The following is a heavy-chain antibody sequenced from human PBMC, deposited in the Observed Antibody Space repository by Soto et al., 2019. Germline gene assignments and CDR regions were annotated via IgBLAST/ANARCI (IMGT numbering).Heavy chain of an antibody. D-gene: IGHD6-25*01. CDR1: GGSITSSSHF. Sequence: PSETLSLTCSASGGSITSSSHFWGWVRQPPGKGLEGIGAIYFTGNTYYTPSLKSRLTMSIDTSKNEFSLRLNSVTAADTAVYYCAGQTFTIAAASYGRSNWFDPWGPGTLVTVSS. CDR3: AGQTFTIAAASYGRSNWFDP. V-gene: IGHV4-39*01. J-gene: IGHJ5*02. CDR2: IYFTGNT.